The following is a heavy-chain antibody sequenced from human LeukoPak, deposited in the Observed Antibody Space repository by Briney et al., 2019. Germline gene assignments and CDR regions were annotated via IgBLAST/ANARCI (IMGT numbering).Heavy chain of an antibody. V-gene: IGHV3-11*01. CDR3: ARERSLPVNRGPAVIIFYYMDV. D-gene: IGHD3-3*01. CDR2: ISSSGSTI. Sequence: GGSLRLSCAASGFTFSDYYMSWIRQAPGKGLEWVSYISSSGSTIYYADSVKGRFTISRDNAKNSLYLQMNSLRAEDTAVYYCARERSLPVNRGPAVIIFYYMDVWGKGTTVTVSS. CDR1: GFTFSDYY. J-gene: IGHJ6*03.